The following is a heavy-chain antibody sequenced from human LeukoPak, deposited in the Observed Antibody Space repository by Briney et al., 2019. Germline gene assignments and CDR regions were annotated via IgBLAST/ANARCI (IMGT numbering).Heavy chain of an antibody. D-gene: IGHD5-12*01. CDR3: ASVPTGGYAYFDY. CDR2: IYYSGST. Sequence: TSETLSLTCTVPGGSISSGGYYWSWIRQHPGKGLEWIGYIYYSGSTYYNPSLKSRVTISVDTSKNQFSLKLSSVTAADTAVYYCASVPTGGYAYFDYWGQGTLVTVSS. J-gene: IGHJ4*02. V-gene: IGHV4-31*03. CDR1: GGSISSGGYY.